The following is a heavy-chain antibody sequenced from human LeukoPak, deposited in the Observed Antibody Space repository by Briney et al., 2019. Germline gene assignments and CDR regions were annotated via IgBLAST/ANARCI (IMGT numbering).Heavy chain of an antibody. Sequence: GGSLSLSCAASGFTFSSYEMNWVRQAPGKGLEWVSYISSSGSTIYYADSVKGRFTISRDNAKNSLYLQMNSLRAEDTAVYYCARANVFSWFDPWGQGTLVTVSS. CDR3: ARANVFSWFDP. D-gene: IGHD1-1*01. J-gene: IGHJ5*02. CDR1: GFTFSSYE. V-gene: IGHV3-48*03. CDR2: ISSSGSTI.